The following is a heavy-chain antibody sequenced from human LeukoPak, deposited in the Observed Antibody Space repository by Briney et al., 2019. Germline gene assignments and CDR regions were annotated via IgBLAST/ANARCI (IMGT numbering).Heavy chain of an antibody. J-gene: IGHJ5*02. CDR1: GYTFTGYY. D-gene: IGHD6-6*01. V-gene: IGHV1-2*02. CDR3: ARETASSPEAARIENGFYP. Sequence: ASVKVSCKASGYTFTGYYMHWVRQAPGQGLEWMGWINPNSGRPNYAQKFQGRVTITRDTSISTAYMELSRLRSDETAVYYCARETASSPEAARIENGFYPWGQGTLVTVSS. CDR2: INPNSGRP.